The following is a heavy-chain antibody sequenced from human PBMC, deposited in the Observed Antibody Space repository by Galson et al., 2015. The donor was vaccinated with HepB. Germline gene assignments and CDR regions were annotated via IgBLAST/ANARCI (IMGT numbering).Heavy chain of an antibody. CDR2: ISSSSSYI. J-gene: IGHJ5*02. CDR3: AREGVVVVPAAIGGWFDP. D-gene: IGHD2-2*01. CDR1: GFTFSSYS. V-gene: IGHV3-21*04. Sequence: SLRLSCAASGFTFSSYSMNWVRQAPGKGLEWVSSISSSSSYIYYADSVKGRFTISRDNAKNSLYLQMNSLRAEDTAVYYCAREGVVVVPAAIGGWFDPWGQGTLVTVSS.